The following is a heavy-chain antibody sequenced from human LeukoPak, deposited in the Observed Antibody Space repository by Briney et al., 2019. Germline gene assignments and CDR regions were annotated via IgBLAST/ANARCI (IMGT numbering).Heavy chain of an antibody. Sequence: SETLSLTCTVSGGSISSYYWSWIRQPPGKGLEWIGYIYYSGSTNYNPSLKSRVTISVDTSKNQFSLKLSSVTAADTAVYYCARERDSGYGRGAFDIWGQGTMVTVSS. J-gene: IGHJ3*02. CDR3: ARERDSGYGRGAFDI. V-gene: IGHV4-59*01. D-gene: IGHD5-12*01. CDR2: IYYSGST. CDR1: GGSISSYY.